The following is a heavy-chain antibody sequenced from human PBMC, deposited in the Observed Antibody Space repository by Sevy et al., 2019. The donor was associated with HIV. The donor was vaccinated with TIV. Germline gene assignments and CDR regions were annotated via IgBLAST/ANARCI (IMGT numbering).Heavy chain of an antibody. Sequence: GGSLRLSCAASGFTFNGYGMHWVRQAPGKGLEWVAVILYDGSNEYYADSVKGRFTISRDNSKNTVYLQMNRLRTEDTAVYYCAKGFHCGSGSYYGGTDYWGQGTLVTVSS. J-gene: IGHJ4*02. CDR2: ILYDGSNE. V-gene: IGHV3-30*18. CDR3: AKGFHCGSGSYYGGTDY. D-gene: IGHD3-10*01. CDR1: GFTFNGYG.